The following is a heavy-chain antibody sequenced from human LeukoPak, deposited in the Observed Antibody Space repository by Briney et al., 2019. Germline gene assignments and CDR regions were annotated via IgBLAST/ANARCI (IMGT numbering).Heavy chain of an antibody. J-gene: IGHJ4*02. CDR2: IYPGDSDT. V-gene: IGHV5-51*01. Sequence: GESLKISCKGSGYSFNTYWIGWVRQMPGKGLEWMGIIYPGDSDTKYSPSFQGQVTISADKSISTAYLQWSSLKASDTAMYYCARGTYSYGLRSFDYWGQGTLVTVSS. D-gene: IGHD5-18*01. CDR1: GYSFNTYW. CDR3: ARGTYSYGLRSFDY.